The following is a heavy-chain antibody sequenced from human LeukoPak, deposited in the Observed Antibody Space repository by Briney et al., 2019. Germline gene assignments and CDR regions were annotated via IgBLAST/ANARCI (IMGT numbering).Heavy chain of an antibody. CDR3: ARDKLPPYYYYGMDV. V-gene: IGHV3-30-3*01. D-gene: IGHD1-7*01. CDR1: GFTFSSYA. J-gene: IGHJ6*02. Sequence: GRSLRLSCAASGFTFSSYAMHWVRQAPGKGLEWVAVISYDGSNKYYADSVKGRFTISRDNSKNTLYLQMNSLRAEDTAVYYCARDKLPPYYYYGMDVWGQRTTVTVSS. CDR2: ISYDGSNK.